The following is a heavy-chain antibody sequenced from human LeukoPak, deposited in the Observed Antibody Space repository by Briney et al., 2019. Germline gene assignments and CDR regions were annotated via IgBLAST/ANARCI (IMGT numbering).Heavy chain of an antibody. CDR2: ISSSSSYI. CDR1: GFTFSSYS. Sequence: GGSLRLSCAASGFTFSSYSMNWVRQAPGKGLEWVSSISSSSSYIYYADSVKGRFTISRDNAKNSLYLQMNSLRAEDTAVYYCAREGYYDILTGYLYYYYYMDVWGKGTTVTVSS. J-gene: IGHJ6*03. CDR3: AREGYYDILTGYLYYYYYMDV. V-gene: IGHV3-21*01. D-gene: IGHD3-9*01.